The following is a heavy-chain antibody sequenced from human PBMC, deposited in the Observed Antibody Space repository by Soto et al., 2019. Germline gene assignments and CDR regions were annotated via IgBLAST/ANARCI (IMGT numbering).Heavy chain of an antibody. V-gene: IGHV1-69*02. CDR1: GDTFNFYT. CDR3: ATSYGSGSQAFDF. CDR2: TIPMLSMS. J-gene: IGHJ4*02. Sequence: QVQLVQSGAELKKPGSSVRVSCKASGDTFNFYTINWVRQAPGLGLEWVGRTIPMLSMSNYALKFQGRLTISADKSTSTAYMVLNSLKPEDTAMYYCATSYGSGSQAFDFWGQGALVTVSS. D-gene: IGHD3-10*01.